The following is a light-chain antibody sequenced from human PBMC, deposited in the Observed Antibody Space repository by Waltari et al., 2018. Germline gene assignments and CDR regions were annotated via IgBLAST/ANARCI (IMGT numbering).Light chain of an antibody. Sequence: EIVLTQSPGNLSLSPGERATLSCRASPRFSRALAWYQQKPGQAPRLLIYDASTRAIGIPDRFSGGGAGTDFSLTISRLEPEDFAVYYCQHYVRLPVTFGQGTTVEIK. V-gene: IGKV3-20*01. CDR1: PRFSRA. CDR3: QHYVRLPVT. J-gene: IGKJ1*01. CDR2: DAS.